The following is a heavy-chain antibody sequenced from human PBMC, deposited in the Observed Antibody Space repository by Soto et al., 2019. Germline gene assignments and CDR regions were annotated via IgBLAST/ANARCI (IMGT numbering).Heavy chain of an antibody. CDR3: AKDQYCSGGSCYYY. Sequence: HPGGSLRLSCAASGFTFSSYAMSWVRQAPGKGLEWVSAISGSGGSTYYADSVKGRFTISRDNSKNTLCLQMNSLRAEDTAVYYCAKDQYCSGGSCYYYWGQGTLVTVSS. CDR1: GFTFSSYA. CDR2: ISGSGGST. V-gene: IGHV3-23*01. J-gene: IGHJ4*02. D-gene: IGHD2-15*01.